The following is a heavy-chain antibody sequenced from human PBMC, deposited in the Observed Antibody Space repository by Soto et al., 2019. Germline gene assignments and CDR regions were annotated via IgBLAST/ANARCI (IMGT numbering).Heavy chain of an antibody. CDR3: ARLPSYYYYGMDV. CDR1: GGSISNSY. J-gene: IGHJ6*02. V-gene: IGHV4-59*08. CDR2: IYSSGST. Sequence: SETLSLTCTVSGGSISNSYWSWIRQSPEKGLEWIGYIYSSGSTNYNPSLNSRVTISVDTSKNQFSLKLSSVTAADTAVYYCARLPSYYYYGMDVWGQGTTVTVSS.